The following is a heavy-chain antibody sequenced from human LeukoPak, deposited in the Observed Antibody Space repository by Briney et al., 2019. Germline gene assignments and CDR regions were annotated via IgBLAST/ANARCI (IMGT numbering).Heavy chain of an antibody. CDR2: ISGSGGST. J-gene: IGHJ4*02. CDR3: AKARPNSWPFDY. CDR1: GFSVSSNY. Sequence: PGGSLRLSCTASGFSVSSNYMSWVRQAPGKGLEWVSAISGSGGSTYYADSVKGRFTISRDNSKNTLYLQMNSLRAEDTAVYYCAKARPNSWPFDYWGQGTLVTVSS. V-gene: IGHV3-23*01. D-gene: IGHD6-13*01.